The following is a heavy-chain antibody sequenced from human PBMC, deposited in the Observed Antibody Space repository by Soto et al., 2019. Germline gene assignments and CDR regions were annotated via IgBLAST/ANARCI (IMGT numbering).Heavy chain of an antibody. J-gene: IGHJ6*02. Sequence: GGSLRLSCAASGFNFSSYGMHWVRQAPGKGLEWVAVISYDGSNKYYADSVKGRFTISRDNSKNTLYLQMNSLRAEDTAVYYCAKALKLERLMRLYGMDVWGQGTTVTVSS. D-gene: IGHD1-1*01. V-gene: IGHV3-30*18. CDR1: GFNFSSYG. CDR3: AKALKLERLMRLYGMDV. CDR2: ISYDGSNK.